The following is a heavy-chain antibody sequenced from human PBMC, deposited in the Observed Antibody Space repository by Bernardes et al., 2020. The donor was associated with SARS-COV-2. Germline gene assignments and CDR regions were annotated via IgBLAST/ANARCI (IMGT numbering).Heavy chain of an antibody. Sequence: ASVKVSCKASGYTFTSYGISWVRQAPGQGLEWMGWISAYNGNTNYAQKLQGRVTMTTDTSTSTAYMELRSLRSDDTAVYYCARDKEDYDFWSGYYLFDYWGQGTLVTVSS. CDR2: ISAYNGNT. CDR1: GYTFTSYG. CDR3: ARDKEDYDFWSGYYLFDY. J-gene: IGHJ4*02. D-gene: IGHD3-3*01. V-gene: IGHV1-18*01.